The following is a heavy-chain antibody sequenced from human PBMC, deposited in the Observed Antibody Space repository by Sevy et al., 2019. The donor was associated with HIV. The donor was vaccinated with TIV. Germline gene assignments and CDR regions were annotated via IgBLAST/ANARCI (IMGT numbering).Heavy chain of an antibody. D-gene: IGHD2-15*01. Sequence: GGSLRLSCAASGFSISNNYTAWVRQAPGKGLEWVSVMYSGGSPYYADSVKGRFALSSEMSKNTVYLQMNSLRAEDTAVYYCAGGYCGGGSCTAFDPWGQGTLVTVSS. V-gene: IGHV3-53*01. CDR1: GFSISNNY. CDR3: AGGYCGGGSCTAFDP. J-gene: IGHJ5*02. CDR2: MYSGGSP.